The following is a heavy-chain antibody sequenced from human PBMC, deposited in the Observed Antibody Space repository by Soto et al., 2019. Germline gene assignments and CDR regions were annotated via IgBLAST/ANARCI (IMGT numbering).Heavy chain of an antibody. CDR1: GFTFSSYA. CDR2: ISGSGGST. CDR3: ATLSCAGVVISSFEY. Sequence: VGSLSLPCAASGFTFSSYAIRWVRPAPGKGLEWVSAISGSGGSTYYADSVKGRFTISRDNSKNTLYLQMNSLRAEDTAVYYCATLSCAGVVISSFEYWGQGTLVT. D-gene: IGHD3-3*01. J-gene: IGHJ4*02. V-gene: IGHV3-23*01.